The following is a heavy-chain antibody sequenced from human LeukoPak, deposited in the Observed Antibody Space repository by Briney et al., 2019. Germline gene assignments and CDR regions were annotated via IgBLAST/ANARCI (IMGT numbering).Heavy chain of an antibody. V-gene: IGHV3-74*01. J-gene: IGHJ4*02. Sequence: QAGGSLRLSCAASGFTFSSYWMHWVRQDPGKGLLWVSRIDTYGTGTAYADSVKGRFTISRDNSKNTLYLQMNSLRAEDTAVYYCAKDHYGDYGYFDYWGQGTLVTVSS. CDR2: IDTYGTGT. D-gene: IGHD4-17*01. CDR3: AKDHYGDYGYFDY. CDR1: GFTFSSYW.